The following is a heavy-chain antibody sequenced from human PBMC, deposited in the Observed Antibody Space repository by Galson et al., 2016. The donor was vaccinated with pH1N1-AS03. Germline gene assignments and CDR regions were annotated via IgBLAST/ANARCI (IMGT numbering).Heavy chain of an antibody. Sequence: QSGAEVKKPGESLKISCKTSGYIFTSYWVAWVRHMPGKGLEWMGIIYPGDSDTRYSPSFQGQVTISADRSINTAYLQWRSLMASDTAIYYCARQERDRYNDYFDSWGQGILVTVSS. V-gene: IGHV5-51*01. CDR1: GYIFTSYW. CDR3: ARQERDRYNDYFDS. D-gene: IGHD5-24*01. J-gene: IGHJ4*02. CDR2: IYPGDSDT.